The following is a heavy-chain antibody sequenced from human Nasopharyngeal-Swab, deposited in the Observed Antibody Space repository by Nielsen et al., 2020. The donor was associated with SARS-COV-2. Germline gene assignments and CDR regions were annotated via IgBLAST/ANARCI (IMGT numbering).Heavy chain of an antibody. CDR3: ARDGLDYDFWSAYFMDV. J-gene: IGHJ6*02. V-gene: IGHV3-21*01. CDR1: GFTFSDFY. Sequence: GESLKISCSASGFTFSDFYMDWVRQAPGKGLEWVSSISSSSSYIYYADSVKGRFTISRDNAKNSLYLQMNSLRAEDTAVYYCARDGLDYDFWSAYFMDVWGQGTTVTVSS. D-gene: IGHD3-3*01. CDR2: ISSSSSYI.